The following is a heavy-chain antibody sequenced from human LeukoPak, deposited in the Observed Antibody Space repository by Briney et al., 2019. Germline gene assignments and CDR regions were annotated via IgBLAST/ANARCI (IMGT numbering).Heavy chain of an antibody. Sequence: VKPSETLSFTCTVSGGSISSYYWSWIRQPPGKGLEWVGYIYYIAPPNYNPSLKRPVTISVDTSNNQFSLKLSSVTAADTAVYYCARDRKLVVANYYYYYMDVWGKGTTVTVSS. CDR2: IYYIAPP. CDR1: GGSISSYY. V-gene: IGHV4-59*01. CDR3: ARDRKLVVANYYYYYMDV. J-gene: IGHJ6*03. D-gene: IGHD2-15*01.